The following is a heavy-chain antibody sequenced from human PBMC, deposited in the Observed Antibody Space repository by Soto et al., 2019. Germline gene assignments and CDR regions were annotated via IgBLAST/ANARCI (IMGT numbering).Heavy chain of an antibody. CDR2: IGTSSSTI. J-gene: IGHJ4*02. Sequence: EVQLVESGGGLVQPGGSLRLSCAASGFTFSSYTMNWVRQAPGKGLQWVSYIGTSSSTIYYADSVKGRFTITRDNGKDSLYLQMNSLRDEDTAVYYCARQGTGSYRRSDYWGQGTLLTVSS. CDR1: GFTFSSYT. V-gene: IGHV3-48*02. CDR3: ARQGTGSYRRSDY. D-gene: IGHD1-26*01.